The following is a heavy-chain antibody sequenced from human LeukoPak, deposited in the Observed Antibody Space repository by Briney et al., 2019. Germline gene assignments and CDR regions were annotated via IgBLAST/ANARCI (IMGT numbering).Heavy chain of an antibody. CDR3: ARPIIVGATGEYYFDY. D-gene: IGHD1-26*01. J-gene: IGHJ4*02. Sequence: GASVEVSCKASGYTFTSYGISWVRQAPGQGLEWMGWISAYNGNTNYAQKLQGRVTMTTDTSTSTAYMELRSLRSDDTAVYYCARPIIVGATGEYYFDYWGQGTLVTVSS. CDR1: GYTFTSYG. CDR2: ISAYNGNT. V-gene: IGHV1-18*01.